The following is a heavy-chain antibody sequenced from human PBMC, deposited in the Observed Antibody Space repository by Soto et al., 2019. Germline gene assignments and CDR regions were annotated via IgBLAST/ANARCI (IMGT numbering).Heavy chain of an antibody. V-gene: IGHV3-21*01. CDR3: ARDGHDYGDYAFFDY. D-gene: IGHD4-17*01. CDR1: GFTFSSYS. Sequence: EVQLVESGGGLVKPGGSLRLSCAASGFTFSSYSMNWVRQAPGKGLEWVSSISSSSSYIYYADSVKGRFTISSDNAKNSLYLQMSSLRAEDTAVYYCARDGHDYGDYAFFDYWGQGTLVTVSS. J-gene: IGHJ4*02. CDR2: ISSSSSYI.